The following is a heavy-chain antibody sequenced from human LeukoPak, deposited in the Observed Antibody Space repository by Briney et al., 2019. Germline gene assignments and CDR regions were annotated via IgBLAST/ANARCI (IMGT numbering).Heavy chain of an antibody. Sequence: PGGSLRLSCAASGFTFGSYSMNWVRQAPGKGLEWVSSISSSSYIYYADSVKGRFTISRDNAKNSRYLQMNSLRAEDTAVYYCARDMIVPGRVEYWGQGTLVTVSS. J-gene: IGHJ4*02. CDR3: ARDMIVPGRVEY. CDR2: ISSSSYI. V-gene: IGHV3-21*01. D-gene: IGHD3-22*01. CDR1: GFTFGSYS.